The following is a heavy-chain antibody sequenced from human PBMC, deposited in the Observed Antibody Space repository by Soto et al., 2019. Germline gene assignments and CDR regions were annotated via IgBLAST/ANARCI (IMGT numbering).Heavy chain of an antibody. CDR1: GGTFSSYT. Sequence: QVQLVQSGAEVKKPGSSVKVSCKASGGTFSSYTISWVRQAPGQGLEWMGRIIPILGIANYAQKFQGRVTITADKSTSTAYMELSSLRSEDTAVYYCASTAIPDAFDIWGQGTMVTVSS. D-gene: IGHD2-21*01. CDR3: ASTAIPDAFDI. V-gene: IGHV1-69*02. J-gene: IGHJ3*02. CDR2: IIPILGIA.